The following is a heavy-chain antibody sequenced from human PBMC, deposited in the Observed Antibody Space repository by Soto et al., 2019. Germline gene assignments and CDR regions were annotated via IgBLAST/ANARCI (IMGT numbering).Heavy chain of an antibody. CDR3: AKDHGNLGYYYGMDV. Sequence: PGGSLRLSCAASGFTFSSYWMSWVRQAPGKGLEWVANIKQDGSEKYYVDSVKGRFTISRDNAKNSLYLQMNSLRAEDTAVYYCAKDHGNLGYYYGMDVWGQGTTVTVSS. V-gene: IGHV3-7*01. J-gene: IGHJ6*02. D-gene: IGHD3-16*01. CDR1: GFTFSSYW. CDR2: IKQDGSEK.